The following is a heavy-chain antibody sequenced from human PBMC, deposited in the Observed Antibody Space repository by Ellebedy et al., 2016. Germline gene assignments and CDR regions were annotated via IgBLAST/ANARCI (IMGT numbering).Heavy chain of an antibody. D-gene: IGHD3-3*01. CDR3: ARGGDGVLEWLFDGWFNL. Sequence: SETLSLXCTVSGDSISDYYWNWIRQPPGKGLEWIGYMYYTGSTKYNPSLKSRVTISADTSKKQFSLKLNSVTATDTAVYYCARGGDGVLEWLFDGWFNLWGQGTPVTVSS. V-gene: IGHV4-59*13. CDR2: MYYTGST. J-gene: IGHJ5*01. CDR1: GDSISDYY.